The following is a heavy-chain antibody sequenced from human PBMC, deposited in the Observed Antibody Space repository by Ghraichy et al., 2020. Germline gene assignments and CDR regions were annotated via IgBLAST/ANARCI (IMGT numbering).Heavy chain of an antibody. V-gene: IGHV5-51*01. J-gene: IGHJ6*02. CDR3: ASPTMVRGVINPLEYGMDV. Sequence: GESLNISCKGSGYSFTSYWIGWVRQMPGKGLEWMGIIYPGDSDTRYSPSFQGQVTISADKSISTAYLQWSSLKASDTAMYYCASPTMVRGVINPLEYGMDVWGQGTTVTVSS. CDR2: IYPGDSDT. D-gene: IGHD3-10*01. CDR1: GYSFTSYW.